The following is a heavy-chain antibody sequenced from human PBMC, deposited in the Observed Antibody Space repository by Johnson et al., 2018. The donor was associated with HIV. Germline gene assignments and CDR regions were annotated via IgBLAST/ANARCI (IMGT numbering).Heavy chain of an antibody. V-gene: IGHV3-9*01. CDR2: ISWNSGSI. Sequence: VQLVESGGGLVQPGRSLRLSCAASGFSFDDYAMHWVRQAPGKGLEWVSGISWNSGSIGYADSVKGRFTISRDNSKNTLSLQMNSLRAEDTAVYYCAREEGDYGDSITDDVFDFWGQGTVVTVSS. D-gene: IGHD4-17*01. CDR1: GFSFDDYA. J-gene: IGHJ3*01. CDR3: AREEGDYGDSITDDVFDF.